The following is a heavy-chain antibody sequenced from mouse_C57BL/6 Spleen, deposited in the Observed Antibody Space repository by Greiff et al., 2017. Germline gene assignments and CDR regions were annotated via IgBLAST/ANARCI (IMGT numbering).Heavy chain of an antibody. CDR3: ASGWVVLRERYFDV. J-gene: IGHJ1*03. CDR2: ILPGSGST. V-gene: IGHV1-9*01. Sequence: VQLQQSGAELMKPGASVKLSCKATGYTFTGYWIAWVKQRPGHGLEWIGEILPGSGSTNYNEKFKGKATFTADTSSNTAYMQLSSLTTEDSAIYDCASGWVVLRERYFDVWGTGTTVTVSA. D-gene: IGHD1-1*01. CDR1: GYTFTGYW.